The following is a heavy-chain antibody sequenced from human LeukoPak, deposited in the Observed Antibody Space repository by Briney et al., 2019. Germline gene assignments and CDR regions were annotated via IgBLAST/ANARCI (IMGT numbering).Heavy chain of an antibody. CDR3: AAPSDSRNFFDY. V-gene: IGHV3-21*01. CDR2: ISSNSDYI. Sequence: GGSLRLSCAASGFTFTNYAMNWVRQAPGRGLEWVSSISSNSDYIYYADSVKGRFTISRDNAKNSLYLQMNSLRVDDTAVYYCAAPSDSRNFFDYWGQGTLVTVSS. J-gene: IGHJ4*02. CDR1: GFTFTNYA.